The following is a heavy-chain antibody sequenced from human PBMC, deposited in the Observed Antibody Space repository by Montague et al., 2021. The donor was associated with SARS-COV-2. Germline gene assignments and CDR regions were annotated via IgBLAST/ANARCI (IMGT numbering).Heavy chain of an antibody. D-gene: IGHD3-22*01. CDR3: ARDTRITMLVVVNRYGMDV. V-gene: IGHV4-39*07. CDR1: GGAISSSSYY. Sequence: SETLSLTCTVSGGAISSSSYYWGWIRQPPGKGLEGIGSIYYSGSTYYNPSLKSRVTISVDTSKNQFSLKLSSVTAADTAVYYCARDTRITMLVVVNRYGMDVWGQGTTVTVSS. J-gene: IGHJ6*02. CDR2: IYYSGST.